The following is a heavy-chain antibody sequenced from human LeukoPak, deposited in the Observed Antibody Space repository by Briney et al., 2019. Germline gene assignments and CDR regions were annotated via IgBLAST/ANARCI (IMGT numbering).Heavy chain of an antibody. CDR1: GFSFSSFG. V-gene: IGHV3-48*01. J-gene: IGHJ6*03. Sequence: GGSLRLSCAASGFSFSSFGMIWVRQAPGKGLEWLSYISTSGTQSYADSVKGRITVSRDDVKKSVSLQMNSLRVGDTAVYYCARRNTIFRGYFYMDVWGKGTTVIVAS. D-gene: IGHD3-3*01. CDR3: ARRNTIFRGYFYMDV. CDR2: ISTSGTQ.